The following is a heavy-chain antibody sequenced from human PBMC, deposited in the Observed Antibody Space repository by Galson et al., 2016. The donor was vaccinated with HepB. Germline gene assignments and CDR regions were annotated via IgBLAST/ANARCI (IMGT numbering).Heavy chain of an antibody. CDR3: ARIYYEILTGLTPWYYFDS. J-gene: IGHJ4*02. V-gene: IGHV3-48*02. CDR2: IGSRSSPI. D-gene: IGHD3-9*01. Sequence: SLRLSCAASGFTFSSYALNWVRQAPGKGLEWVSYIGSRSSPIHYADSVKGRFTISRDNAKNSLYLQMNSLRDEDTAVYYCARIYYEILTGLTPWYYFDSWGQGTL. CDR1: GFTFSSYA.